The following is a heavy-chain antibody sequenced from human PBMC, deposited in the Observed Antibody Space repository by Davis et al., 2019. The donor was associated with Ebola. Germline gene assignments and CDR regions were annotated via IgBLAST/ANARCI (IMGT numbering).Heavy chain of an antibody. J-gene: IGHJ3*02. CDR2: IDPSDSYT. CDR1: GFSFSTFW. Sequence: GESLKTSCKGSGFSFSTFWINWVRQVPGKGLEWLGRIDPSDSYTNYRPSFQGHVTISVDKSINTAYLQWSSLKASDTAMYYCARLRPGTTTWNIDGFDMWGQGTRVTVSS. D-gene: IGHD1/OR15-1a*01. CDR3: ARLRPGTTTWNIDGFDM. V-gene: IGHV5-10-1*01.